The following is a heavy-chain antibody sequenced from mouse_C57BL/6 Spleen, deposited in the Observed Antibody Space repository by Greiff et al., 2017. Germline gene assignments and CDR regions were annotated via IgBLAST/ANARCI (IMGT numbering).Heavy chain of an antibody. J-gene: IGHJ2*01. CDR3: ARGDDPNYFDY. CDR1: GFSLTSYG. CDR2: IWSGGST. D-gene: IGHD2-3*01. V-gene: IGHV2-2*01. Sequence: VQLQQSGPGLVQPSQSLSITCTVSGFSLTSYGVHWVRQSPGKGLEWLGVIWSGGSTDYNAAFISRLSISKDNSKSQVFFKMNSLQADDTAIYYCARGDDPNYFDYWGQGTTLTVSS.